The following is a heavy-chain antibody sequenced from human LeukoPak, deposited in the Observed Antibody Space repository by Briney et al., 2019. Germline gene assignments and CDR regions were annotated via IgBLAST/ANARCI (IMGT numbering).Heavy chain of an antibody. V-gene: IGHV4-4*07. D-gene: IGHD1-26*01. CDR1: GGSISTYY. Sequence: PSETLSLTCTVSGGSISTYYWKWIRQPAGQGLEWIGHIYSSGSANYNPSLKSRVTMSVDTSKNQFSLRLTSVTAADTAVYYCARGSAGGELLIWGQGTLVTVSS. CDR2: IYSSGSA. CDR3: ARGSAGGELLI. J-gene: IGHJ4*02.